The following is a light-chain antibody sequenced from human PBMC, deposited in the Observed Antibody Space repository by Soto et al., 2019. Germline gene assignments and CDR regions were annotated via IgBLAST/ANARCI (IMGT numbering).Light chain of an antibody. V-gene: IGKV1-5*01. CDR2: DAS. Sequence: EINMTQSPSTLSASVGGRVTIDWRASQSISSWLAWYQQKPGKAPKLLIYDASSLESGVPSRFSGSGSGTEFTLTISSLQPDDFATYYCQQYNSYLLTFGGGTKVDIK. CDR3: QQYNSYLLT. J-gene: IGKJ4*01. CDR1: QSISSW.